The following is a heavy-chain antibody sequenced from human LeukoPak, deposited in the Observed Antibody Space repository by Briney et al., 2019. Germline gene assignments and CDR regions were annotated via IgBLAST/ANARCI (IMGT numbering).Heavy chain of an antibody. CDR3: ARVPYDSSGYYMGGDY. Sequence: GGSLRLSCAASGFTFSSYWMPWVRQAPGKGLVWVSRINTDGSSTSYADSVKGRFNISRDNAKNTLYLQMNSLRAEDTAVYYCARVPYDSSGYYMGGDYWGQGILVTVSS. J-gene: IGHJ4*02. D-gene: IGHD3-22*01. V-gene: IGHV3-74*01. CDR2: INTDGSST. CDR1: GFTFSSYW.